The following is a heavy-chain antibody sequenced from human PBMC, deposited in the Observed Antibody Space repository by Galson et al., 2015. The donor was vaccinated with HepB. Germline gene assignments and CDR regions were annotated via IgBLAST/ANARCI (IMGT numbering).Heavy chain of an antibody. J-gene: IGHJ6*03. V-gene: IGHV1-18*01. Sequence: SVKVSCKASGYTFTSYGISWVRQAPGQGLEWMGWISAYNGNTNYAQKLQGRVTMTTDTSTSTAYMELRSLRSDDTAVYYCATLSRGPYDSDYYYMDVWGKGTTVTVSS. CDR1: GYTFTSYG. D-gene: IGHD3-3*01. CDR2: ISAYNGNT. CDR3: ATLSRGPYDSDYYYMDV.